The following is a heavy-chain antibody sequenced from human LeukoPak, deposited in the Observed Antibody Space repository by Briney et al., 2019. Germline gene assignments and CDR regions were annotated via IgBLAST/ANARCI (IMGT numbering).Heavy chain of an antibody. CDR1: GFTFSSYW. CDR3: ARVVAKTMVSH. V-gene: IGHV3-74*01. D-gene: IGHD3-10*01. Sequence: PGGSLRLSCAASGFTFSSYWMHWLRQAPGKGLVWVSRINSDGSSTSYAVSVKGRFTISRDNAKNTLYLQMNSLRVEDTAVYYCARVVAKTMVSHWGQGTLVTVSS. J-gene: IGHJ4*02. CDR2: INSDGSST.